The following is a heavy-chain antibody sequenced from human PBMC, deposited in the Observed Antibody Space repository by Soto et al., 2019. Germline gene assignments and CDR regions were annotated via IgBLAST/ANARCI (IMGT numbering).Heavy chain of an antibody. CDR3: AHDSTCWFGFAY. CDR1: GFSLSTRGVG. J-gene: IGHJ4*02. Sequence: QITLQESGPTLVKPTQTLTLTCTFSGFSLSTRGVGVGWIRQPPGKALDWLALIYWDDDKRYSPSLKSRLTITKDTSKNHVVLTMTNMDPLDTGTYYCAHDSTCWFGFAYWGQGTLVTVSS. V-gene: IGHV2-5*02. D-gene: IGHD3-10*01. CDR2: IYWDDDK.